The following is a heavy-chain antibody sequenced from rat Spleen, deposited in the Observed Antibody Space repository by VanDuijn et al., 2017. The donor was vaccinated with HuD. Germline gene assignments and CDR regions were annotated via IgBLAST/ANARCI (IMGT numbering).Heavy chain of an antibody. CDR2: ISYDGSTP. CDR1: GFTFSKYD. CDR3: ATDED. Sequence: EVQVVESGGGIVQPGRSMKLSCAASGFTFSKYDMVWVRQAPTKGLKWVASISYDGSTPYYRDSVKGRFTISRDNAKSTLYLQMDSLRSEDTATYYCATDEDWGQGVMVTVSS. V-gene: IGHV5-7*01. J-gene: IGHJ2*01.